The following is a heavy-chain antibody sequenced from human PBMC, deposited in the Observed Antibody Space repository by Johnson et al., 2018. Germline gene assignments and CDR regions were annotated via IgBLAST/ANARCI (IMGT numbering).Heavy chain of an antibody. CDR2: IDHRGST. CDR3: ASFGSRTAFAF. J-gene: IGHJ3*01. V-gene: IGHV4-34*01. CDR1: GGSFSAYD. Sequence: QVQLQQWGAGLLKXSETXSLXCAVFGGSFSAYDWSWIRQPPGKGLEWIGEIDHRGSTLFNPSLKSRVTMSVDTSKIQFSLTLSSVTAADTAVYYCASFGSRTAFAFWGQGTMVTVSS. D-gene: IGHD3-10*01.